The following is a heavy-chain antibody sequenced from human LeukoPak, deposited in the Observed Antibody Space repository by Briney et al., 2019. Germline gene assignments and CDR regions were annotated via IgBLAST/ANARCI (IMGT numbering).Heavy chain of an antibody. D-gene: IGHD4-17*01. CDR3: ARHKGTTLDY. CDR1: GDSISSSTYY. V-gene: IGHV4-39*01. J-gene: IGHJ4*02. Sequence: SETLSLTCTVSGDSISSSTYYWGWIRQPPGKGLEWIGSIYYSGTTYYNPSLKSRVTISVDTSKNQFSLKLSSVTAADTAVYYCARHKGTTLDYWGQRTLVTVSS. CDR2: IYYSGTT.